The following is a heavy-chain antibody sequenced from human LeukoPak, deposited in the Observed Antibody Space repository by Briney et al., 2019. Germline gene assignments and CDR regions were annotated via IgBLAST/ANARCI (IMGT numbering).Heavy chain of an antibody. Sequence: GGSLRLSCAASGFTVSSNYMSWVRQAPGKGLEWVSVIYSGGSTYYSDSVKGRFTISRDNSKNTLYLQMNSLRAEDTAVYYCARDRGDGYDYYGSSGYGDAFDIWGQGTMVTVSS. D-gene: IGHD3-22*01. CDR1: GFTVSSNY. J-gene: IGHJ3*02. CDR2: IYSGGST. V-gene: IGHV3-66*02. CDR3: ARDRGDGYDYYGSSGYGDAFDI.